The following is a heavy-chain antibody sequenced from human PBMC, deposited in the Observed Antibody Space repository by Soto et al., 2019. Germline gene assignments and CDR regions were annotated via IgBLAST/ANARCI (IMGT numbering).Heavy chain of an antibody. D-gene: IGHD1-26*01. CDR3: GGTIVRYRPHFDC. CDR1: GRTFSIYA. CDR2: IIPILGIA. J-gene: IGHJ4*02. Sequence: SVKVSCNASGRTFSIYAISWVRQAPGQGIERLGRIIPILGIANYAQKFQGRVTITADKSTSTAYMELSSLRSEDTAVYYGGGTIVRYRPHFDCCGQGTLVTVSS. V-gene: IGHV1-69*04.